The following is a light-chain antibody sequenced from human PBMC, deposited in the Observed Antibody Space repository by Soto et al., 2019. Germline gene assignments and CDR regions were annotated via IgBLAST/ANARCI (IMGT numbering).Light chain of an antibody. J-gene: IGLJ1*01. Sequence: QSALAQTASVSGSPGQSITISCTGTSSDVGGYNYVSWYQQHPGKAPRVLIYDVSNRPSGVSNRFSGSKSGNTASLTISGLQAEDEADYYCSSYSISNTPYVFGSGTQLTVL. V-gene: IGLV2-14*03. CDR2: DVS. CDR3: SSYSISNTPYV. CDR1: SSDVGGYNY.